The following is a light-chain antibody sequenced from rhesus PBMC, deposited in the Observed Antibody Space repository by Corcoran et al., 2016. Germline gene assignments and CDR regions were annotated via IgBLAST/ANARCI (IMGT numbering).Light chain of an antibody. CDR2: KAS. J-gene: IGKJ3*01. V-gene: IGKV1-21*01. CDR1: QGISSW. CDR3: QQYSRTPYT. Sequence: DIPMTQSPSSLSTSVGDTVPITCRASQGISSWLAWYPQKPGNPTKLQIYKASTLQTGVPSRFSGSGSGTDFTLTSSNLQSEDFGSYYCQQYSRTPYTFGPGTKLDIK.